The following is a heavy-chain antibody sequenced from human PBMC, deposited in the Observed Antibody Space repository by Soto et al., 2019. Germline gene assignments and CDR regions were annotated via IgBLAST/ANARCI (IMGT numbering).Heavy chain of an antibody. J-gene: IGHJ4*02. CDR1: GGSISSYY. V-gene: IGHV4-59*01. Sequence: SSDTLSLTCTVSGGSISSYYWNWIRQPPGKGLEWIGYLSYSGSTQYNPSLKSRVTISVDTSKNQFSLKVRSVTAADTAVYYCARAEPHSVYSYRVFDSWGQGTLVTVSS. CDR2: LSYSGST. CDR3: ARAEPHSVYSYRVFDS. D-gene: IGHD3-22*01.